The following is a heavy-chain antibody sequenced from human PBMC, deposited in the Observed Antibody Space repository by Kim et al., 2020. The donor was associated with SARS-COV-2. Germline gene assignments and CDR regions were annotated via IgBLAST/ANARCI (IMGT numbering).Heavy chain of an antibody. Sequence: GGSLRLSCAASGFTFSNAWMSWVRQAPGKGLEWVGRIKSKTDGGTTDYAAPVKGRFTISRDDSKNTLYLQMNSLKTEDTAVYYCTTGKADIVVVPAAMPFDYWGQGTLVTVSS. V-gene: IGHV3-15*01. CDR3: TTGKADIVVVPAAMPFDY. D-gene: IGHD2-2*01. J-gene: IGHJ4*02. CDR1: GFTFSNAW. CDR2: IKSKTDGGTT.